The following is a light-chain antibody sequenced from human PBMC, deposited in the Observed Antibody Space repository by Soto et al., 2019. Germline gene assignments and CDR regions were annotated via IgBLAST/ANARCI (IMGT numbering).Light chain of an antibody. CDR2: DVS. CDR1: NSDIGGYDY. J-gene: IGLJ3*02. Sequence: QSALTQPASVSGSPGQSIGISCTGTNSDIGGYDYVSWYQQHPGKAPKLIISDVSNRPSGVSDRFSGSKSGNTASLTISGLQAEDEADYFCSSFTTTNTGVVFGGGTKLTVL. CDR3: SSFTTTNTGVV. V-gene: IGLV2-14*01.